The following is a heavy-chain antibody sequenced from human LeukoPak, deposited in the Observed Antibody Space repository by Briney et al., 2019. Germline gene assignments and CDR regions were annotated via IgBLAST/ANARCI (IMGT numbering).Heavy chain of an antibody. Sequence: QAGGSLRLSCAASGFTFSSYAMHWVHQAPGKGLEWVAVISYDGSNKYYADSVKGRFTISRDNSKNTLYLQMNSLRAEDTAVYYCASSVGYWFDYWGQGTLVTVSS. CDR3: ASSVGYWFDY. CDR2: ISYDGSNK. D-gene: IGHD2-8*02. J-gene: IGHJ4*02. CDR1: GFTFSSYA. V-gene: IGHV3-30-3*01.